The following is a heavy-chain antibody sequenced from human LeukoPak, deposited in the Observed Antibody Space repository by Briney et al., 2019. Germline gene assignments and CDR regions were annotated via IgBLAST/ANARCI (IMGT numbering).Heavy chain of an antibody. Sequence: ASETLSLTCAVYGGSFSGYYWSWIRQPPGKGLEWIGEINHSGSTNYNPSLKSRVTISVDTSKNQFSLKLSSVTAADTAVYYCARQPAISGWYYFDYWGQGTLVTVSS. CDR2: INHSGST. D-gene: IGHD6-19*01. CDR3: ARQPAISGWYYFDY. J-gene: IGHJ4*02. V-gene: IGHV4-34*01. CDR1: GGSFSGYY.